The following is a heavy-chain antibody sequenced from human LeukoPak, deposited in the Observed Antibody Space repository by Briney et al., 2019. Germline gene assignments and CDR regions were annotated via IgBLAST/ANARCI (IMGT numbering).Heavy chain of an antibody. Sequence: PSETLSLTCTVSGGSINSYYWSWIRQPPGKGLEWIGYIYYSGTTSYNPSLESRVIISVDTSKNQFSLKLSSVTAADTAVYYCARDFLPPHYTATIRPDWYFDLWGRGTLVTVSS. CDR2: IYYSGTT. V-gene: IGHV4-59*01. J-gene: IGHJ2*01. D-gene: IGHD5-12*01. CDR1: GGSINSYY. CDR3: ARDFLPPHYTATIRPDWYFDL.